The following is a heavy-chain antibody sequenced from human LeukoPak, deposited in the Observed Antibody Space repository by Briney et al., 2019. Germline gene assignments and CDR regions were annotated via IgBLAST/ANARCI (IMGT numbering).Heavy chain of an antibody. V-gene: IGHV4-39*07. Sequence: PSETLSLTCTVSGGSISSSSYYWGWIRQPPGKGLEWIGSIYYSGSTYYNPSLKSRVTISVDTSKNQFSLKLSSVTAADTAVYYCASSPLWRVVVDYWGQGTLVTVSS. D-gene: IGHD2-15*01. CDR2: IYYSGST. CDR3: ASSPLWRVVVDY. CDR1: GGSISSSSYY. J-gene: IGHJ4*02.